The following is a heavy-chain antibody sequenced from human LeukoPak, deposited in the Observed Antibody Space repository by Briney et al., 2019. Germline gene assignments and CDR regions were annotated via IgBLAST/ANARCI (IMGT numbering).Heavy chain of an antibody. J-gene: IGHJ3*02. CDR3: AKRNYCSSTSCYSVDFHDAFDI. CDR1: GFTFSSYA. Sequence: GGSLRLSCAASGFTFSSYAMSWVRQAPGKGLEWVSAISGSGGSTYYADSVKGRFTISRDNSKNTLYLQMNSLRAEDTAVYYCAKRNYCSSTSCYSVDFHDAFDIWGQGTMVTVSS. CDR2: ISGSGGST. V-gene: IGHV3-23*01. D-gene: IGHD2-2*01.